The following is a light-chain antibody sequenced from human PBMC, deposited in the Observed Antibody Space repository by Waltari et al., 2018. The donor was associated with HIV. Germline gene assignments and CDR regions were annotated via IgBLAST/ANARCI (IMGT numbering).Light chain of an antibody. CDR3: VAWEDSLRGVL. V-gene: IGLV1-47*01. Sequence: SVLTQPPSASGTPGQTVTISCSGSTSNIGSNDVFWYQHLPGAAPKLLIHRNNQRPSGVPDRFSGSTSGTSASLAISGLRSEDEADYYCVAWEDSLRGVLFGGGTKVAVL. J-gene: IGLJ2*01. CDR2: RNN. CDR1: TSNIGSND.